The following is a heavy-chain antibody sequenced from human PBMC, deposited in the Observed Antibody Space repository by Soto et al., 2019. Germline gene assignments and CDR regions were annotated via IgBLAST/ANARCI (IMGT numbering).Heavy chain of an antibody. CDR1: GFTVSNNY. CDR2: IYSGGYT. J-gene: IGHJ4*02. V-gene: IGHV3-53*01. CDR3: ATYGGGGGY. D-gene: IGHD3-10*01. Sequence: EVQLVESGGGLIQPGGSLRLSCAVSGFTVSNNYMSWVRQAPGKGLEGVSVIYSGGYTAYGDSVKGRFTISRDNSKNTHYLQRNALGAGDAAVYFGATYGGGGGYWGQGTLVTVSS.